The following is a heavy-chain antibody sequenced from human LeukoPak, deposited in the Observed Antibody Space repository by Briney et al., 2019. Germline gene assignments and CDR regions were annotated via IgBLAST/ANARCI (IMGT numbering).Heavy chain of an antibody. D-gene: IGHD3-3*01. J-gene: IGHJ4*02. V-gene: IGHV3-74*01. CDR1: GFTFSTSW. Sequence: PGGSLRLSCAASGFTFSTSWMHWVRQVSGKGLLWVARIKSDGVTTTYADSVKGRFTISRDNAKNTLYLQMNSLRAEDTAVYYCLRDELSGPHRYWGQGTLVSVSS. CDR3: LRDELSGPHRY. CDR2: IKSDGVTT.